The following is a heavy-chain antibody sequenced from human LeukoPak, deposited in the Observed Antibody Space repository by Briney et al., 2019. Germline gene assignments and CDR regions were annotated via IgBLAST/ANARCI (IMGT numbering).Heavy chain of an antibody. CDR2: IYYSGST. CDR3: ARALQQWLHEN. D-gene: IGHD6-19*01. Sequence: SQTLSLTCTVSGGSISSGDYYWSWIRQPPGKGLEWIGYIYYSGSTYYNPSLKSRVTISVDTSKNQFSLKLSSVTAADTAVHYCARALQQWLHENWGQGTLVTVSS. CDR1: GGSISSGDYY. V-gene: IGHV4-30-4*01. J-gene: IGHJ4*02.